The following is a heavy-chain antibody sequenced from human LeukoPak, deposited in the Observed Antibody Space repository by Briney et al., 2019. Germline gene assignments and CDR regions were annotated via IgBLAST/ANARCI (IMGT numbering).Heavy chain of an antibody. J-gene: IGHJ4*01. CDR1: GASINNNF. CDR3: ARHRDYYDT. D-gene: IGHD3-22*01. CDR2: IYSSGSA. V-gene: IGHV4-59*08. Sequence: SETLSLTCTVSGASINNNFWTWIRQPPGKGLEWIGYIYSSGSAKYNPSLKSRIIISGDTSKNQISLNLTSVTAADTAVYFCARHRDYYDTWGHGTQVTVSS.